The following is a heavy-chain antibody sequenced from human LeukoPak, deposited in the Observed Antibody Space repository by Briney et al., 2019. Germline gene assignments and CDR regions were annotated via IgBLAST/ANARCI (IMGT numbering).Heavy chain of an antibody. CDR1: GGSISSYY. CDR2: IYYSGST. V-gene: IGHV4-59*01. J-gene: IGHJ4*02. CDR3: ARVGSSGWYNYFDY. D-gene: IGHD6-19*01. Sequence: SETLSLTCTVSGGSISSYYWSWIRQPPGQGLEWIGYIYYSGSTNYNPSLKSRVTISVDTSKNQFSLKLSSVTAADTAVYYCARVGSSGWYNYFDYWGQGTLVTVSS.